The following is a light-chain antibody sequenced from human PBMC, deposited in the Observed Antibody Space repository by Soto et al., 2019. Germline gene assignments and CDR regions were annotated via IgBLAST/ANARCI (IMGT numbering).Light chain of an antibody. Sequence: DIQMTQSPSSLSASVGDTVTITCRASQDISSWLAWFRQKPGRAPKLLLYAASSLQSGVPSRFSGSGSGADFTLTISSLQPEDFATYYCQQAHSFPLTFGGGTKVEIK. CDR2: AAS. V-gene: IGKV1-12*01. J-gene: IGKJ4*01. CDR1: QDISSW. CDR3: QQAHSFPLT.